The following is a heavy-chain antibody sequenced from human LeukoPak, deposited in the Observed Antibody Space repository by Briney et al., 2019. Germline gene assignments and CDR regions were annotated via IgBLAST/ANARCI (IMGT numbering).Heavy chain of an antibody. D-gene: IGHD1-7*01. CDR1: GFTFSNHW. V-gene: IGHV3-7*01. Sequence: PGGSLRLACAASGFTFSNHWMSWVRQAPGKGLEWVASITPDGSGDHYMDSVKGRFTVSRDNAENSLYLQMNSLGAEDAAIYYCARLMGTATTYDYWGQGTLVTVSS. J-gene: IGHJ4*02. CDR3: ARLMGTATTYDY. CDR2: ITPDGSGD.